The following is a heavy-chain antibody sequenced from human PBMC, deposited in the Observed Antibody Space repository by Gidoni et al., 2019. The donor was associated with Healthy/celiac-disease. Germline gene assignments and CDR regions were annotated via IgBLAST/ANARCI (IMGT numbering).Heavy chain of an antibody. D-gene: IGHD4-17*01. V-gene: IGHV4-61*02. CDR1: GGSISSGSYY. J-gene: IGHJ6*02. CDR3: ARVRCERVMLCGMDV. Sequence: QVQLQESGPGLVKPSQTLSLTCTVSGGSISSGSYYWSWIRQPAGKGLEWIGRIYTSGRTNYNPSLKSRVTISVDTSKNQFSLKLSSVTAADTAVYYCARVRCERVMLCGMDVWGQGTTVTVSS. CDR2: IYTSGRT.